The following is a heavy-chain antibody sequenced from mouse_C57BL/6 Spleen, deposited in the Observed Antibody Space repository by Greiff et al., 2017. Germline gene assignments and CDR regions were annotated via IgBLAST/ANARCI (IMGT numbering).Heavy chain of an antibody. CDR1: GFTFSSYA. CDR2: ISDGGSYT. J-gene: IGHJ2*01. CDR3: ARGGIGAGYFDY. V-gene: IGHV5-4*03. Sequence: EVKLVESGGGLVKPGGSLKLSCAASGFTFSSYAMSWVRQTPEKRLEWVATISDGGSYTYYPDNVKGRFTISRDNAKNNLYLQMSHLKSEDTAMYYCARGGIGAGYFDYWGQGTTLTVSS.